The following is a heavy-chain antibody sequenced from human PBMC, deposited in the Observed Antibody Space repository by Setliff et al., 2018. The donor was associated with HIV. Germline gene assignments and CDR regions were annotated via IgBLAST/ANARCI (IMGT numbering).Heavy chain of an antibody. J-gene: IGHJ4*02. Sequence: PGESLKISCKASGYTFTNYWVGWARQMPGNGLEWVGLIWPDDSDTIYSPSFQGQVTLSADKSITTVYLQWSSLEAPDTAMYYCARLSKYYDFWTPNYWGQGTLVTVSS. D-gene: IGHD3-3*01. CDR3: ARLSKYYDFWTPNY. CDR1: GYTFTNYW. V-gene: IGHV5-51*01. CDR2: IWPDDSDT.